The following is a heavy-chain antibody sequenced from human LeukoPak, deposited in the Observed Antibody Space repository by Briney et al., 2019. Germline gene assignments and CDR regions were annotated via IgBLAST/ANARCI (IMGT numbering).Heavy chain of an antibody. CDR2: IRYDGSNK. CDR3: AKGHLSSSDYYDSSGLRY. J-gene: IGHJ4*02. Sequence: GGSLRLSCAASGFTFSSYGMHWVRQAPGKGLEWVAFIRYDGSNKYYADSVKGRFTISRDNSKNTLYVQMNSLRAEDTAVYYRAKGHLSSSDYYDSSGLRYWGQGTLVTVSS. CDR1: GFTFSSYG. V-gene: IGHV3-30*02. D-gene: IGHD3-22*01.